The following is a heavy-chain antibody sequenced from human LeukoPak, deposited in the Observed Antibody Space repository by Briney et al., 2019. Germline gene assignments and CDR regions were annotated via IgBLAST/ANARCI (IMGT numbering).Heavy chain of an antibody. CDR3: AREGLLVGYSYGDY. CDR2: ISYDGSNK. CDR1: GFTFSSYA. J-gene: IGHJ4*02. D-gene: IGHD5-18*01. V-gene: IGHV3-30-3*01. Sequence: GGSLRLSCAASGFTFSSYAMHWVRQAPGKGLEWVAVISYDGSNKYYADSVKGRFTISRDNSKNTLYLQMNSLRAEDTAVYYCAREGLLVGYSYGDYWGQGTLVTVSS.